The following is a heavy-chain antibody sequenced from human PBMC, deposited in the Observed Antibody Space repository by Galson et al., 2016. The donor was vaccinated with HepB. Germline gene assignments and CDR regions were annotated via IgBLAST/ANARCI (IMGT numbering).Heavy chain of an antibody. V-gene: IGHV5-10-1*01. CDR3: ARHPTVNMGYYYYGMDV. CDR2: IDPSDSYT. J-gene: IGHJ6*02. CDR1: GYSFTTYW. Sequence: QSGAEVKKPGESLRISCKGSGYSFTTYWISWVHQMPGKGLEWMGRIDPSDSYTNYSPSFQGHVTISADKSISTAYLQWSSLKASDTAMYYCARHPTVNMGYYYYGMDVWGQGTTVTVSS. D-gene: IGHD4-17*01.